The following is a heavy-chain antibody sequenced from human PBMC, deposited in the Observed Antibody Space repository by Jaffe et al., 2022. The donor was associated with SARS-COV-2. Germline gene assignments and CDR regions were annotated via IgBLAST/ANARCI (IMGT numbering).Heavy chain of an antibody. CDR2: LYWNDDK. V-gene: IGHV2-5*01. CDR3: AHSSDLNDAYLGYYYGMDV. CDR1: GFSLSTTGVG. D-gene: IGHD7-27*01. Sequence: QITLKESGPTLVKPTQTLTLTCTFSGFSLSTTGVGVGWIRQPPGKALEWLALLYWNDDKRYSPSLKSRLTVTKGTSKNQVVLTMTNMDPVDTATYYCAHSSDLNDAYLGYYYGMDVWGQGTTVTVSS. J-gene: IGHJ6*02.